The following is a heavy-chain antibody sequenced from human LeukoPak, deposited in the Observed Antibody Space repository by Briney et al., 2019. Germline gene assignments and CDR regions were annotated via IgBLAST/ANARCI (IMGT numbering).Heavy chain of an antibody. CDR1: GYTFTSYY. V-gene: IGHV1-46*01. CDR3: ARLTIFGVADYYYMDV. D-gene: IGHD3-3*01. CDR2: INPSGGST. J-gene: IGHJ6*03. Sequence: ASVKVSCKASGYTFTSYYMHWVRQAPGQGLEWMGIINPSGGSTSYAQKFQGRVTMTRDTSTSTAYMELSSLRSEDTAVYYCARLTIFGVADYYYMDVWGKGTTVTVSS.